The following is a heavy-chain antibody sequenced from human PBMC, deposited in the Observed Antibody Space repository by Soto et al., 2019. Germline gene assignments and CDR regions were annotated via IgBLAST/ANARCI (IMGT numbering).Heavy chain of an antibody. V-gene: IGHV1-18*04. CDR2: INPYNANT. CDR3: ARDGTSPSCVRSSCPRGGWFDP. D-gene: IGHD2-15*01. J-gene: IGHJ5*02. CDR1: GYTLTDHG. Sequence: QVQLVQSGPEVKKPGASVKVSCKASGYTLTDHGISWVRQAPGQGLEWMGWINPYNANTRYGEKAHGRVTLTTDTSSTVYMELTGLTSDDTAVYYCARDGTSPSCVRSSCPRGGWFDPWCQGTLVTV.